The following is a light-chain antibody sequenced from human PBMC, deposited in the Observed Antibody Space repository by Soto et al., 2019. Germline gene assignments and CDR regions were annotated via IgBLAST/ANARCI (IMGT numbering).Light chain of an antibody. CDR3: QTWGTGLYVV. Sequence: QPVLTQSPSASASLGASVKLTCTVSSGHSTYAIAWHQQQPEKGPRYLMKLNSDGSHSKGDGIPDRFSGSSSGAERYLTISSLQSEDEADYYCQTWGTGLYVVFGGGTKLTVL. V-gene: IGLV4-69*01. J-gene: IGLJ2*01. CDR2: LNSDGSH. CDR1: SGHSTYA.